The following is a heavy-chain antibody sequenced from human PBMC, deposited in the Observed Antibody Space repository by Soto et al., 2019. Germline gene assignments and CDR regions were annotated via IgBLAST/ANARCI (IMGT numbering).Heavy chain of an antibody. CDR1: GFTFSSFG. D-gene: IGHD3-3*01. CDR3: ARDASYYSLWSGYYPSRNGMDV. Sequence: QVQEVESGGGVVQPGRSLRLSCAASGFTFSSFGMHWVRQAPGKGLEWVSLIWYDGSKKSYGDSVKGRFTISRDNSRNTVYLQRNSLRADDTAVYYCARDASYYSLWSGYYPSRNGMDVWGQGTTVTVSS. V-gene: IGHV3-33*01. J-gene: IGHJ6*02. CDR2: IWYDGSKK.